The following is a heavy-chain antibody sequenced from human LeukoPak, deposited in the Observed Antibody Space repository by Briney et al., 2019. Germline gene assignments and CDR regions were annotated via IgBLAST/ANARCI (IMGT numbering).Heavy chain of an antibody. J-gene: IGHJ4*02. Sequence: SETLSLTCTASGYSISSGYYWGWIRQPPGKGLEWIGSIYHSGSTYYNPSLKSRVTISVDTSKNQFSLKLSSVTAADTAVYYCARGGDRSFDYWGQGTLVTVSS. D-gene: IGHD3-10*01. CDR2: IYHSGST. CDR1: GYSISSGYY. V-gene: IGHV4-38-2*02. CDR3: ARGGDRSFDY.